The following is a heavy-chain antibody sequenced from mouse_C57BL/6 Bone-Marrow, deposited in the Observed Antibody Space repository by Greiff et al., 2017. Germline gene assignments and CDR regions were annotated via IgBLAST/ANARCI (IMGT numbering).Heavy chain of an antibody. J-gene: IGHJ1*03. D-gene: IGHD1-1*01. V-gene: IGHV14-3*01. CDR3: ARSGGYYGSEGV. CDR2: IDTANGNP. CDR1: GFNIKNTY. Sequence: VQLKESVAELVRPGASVKFSCTASGFNIKNTYMHWVKQRPEQGLAWIGRIDTANGNPKYAPQFQGKATITPDTSSNTPYLQLSNLTSEDTAINYGARSGGYYGSEGVWGTGTTVTVAS.